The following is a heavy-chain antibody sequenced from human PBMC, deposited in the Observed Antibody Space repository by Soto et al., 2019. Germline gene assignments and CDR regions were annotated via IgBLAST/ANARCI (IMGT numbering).Heavy chain of an antibody. Sequence: SETLSLTCAVSGYSISSGYYWGWIRQPPGKGLEWIGSIYHSGSTYYNPSLKSRVTISVDTSKNQFSLKLSSVTAADTAVYYCARDLSLSVVVTDWFDPWGQVTLVTVSS. J-gene: IGHJ5*02. V-gene: IGHV4-38-2*02. CDR2: IYHSGST. CDR1: GYSISSGYY. D-gene: IGHD2-21*02. CDR3: ARDLSLSVVVTDWFDP.